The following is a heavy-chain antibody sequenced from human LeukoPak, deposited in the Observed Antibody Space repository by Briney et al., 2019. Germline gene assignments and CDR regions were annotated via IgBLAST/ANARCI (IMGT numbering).Heavy chain of an antibody. CDR2: IIPIFGTA. J-gene: IGHJ6*03. CDR3: ASTTYYDFWSGYYRSYYYYYYMDV. Sequence: ASVKVSCKASGGTFISYAISWVRQAPGQGGEWMGGIIPIFGTANYAQKFQGRVTITADESTSTAYMELSSLRSEDTAVYYCASTTYYDFWSGYYRSYYYYYYMDVWGKGTTVTVSS. V-gene: IGHV1-69*01. CDR1: GGTFISYA. D-gene: IGHD3-3*01.